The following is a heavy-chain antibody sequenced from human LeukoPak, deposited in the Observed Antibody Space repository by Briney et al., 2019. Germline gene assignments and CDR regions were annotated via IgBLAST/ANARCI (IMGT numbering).Heavy chain of an antibody. D-gene: IGHD3-3*01. V-gene: IGHV1-46*01. CDR3: ARDRAIVGVVTHNYFDY. CDR1: GYTFTSYY. J-gene: IGHJ4*02. CDR2: INPSGGST. Sequence: GASVKVSCKASGYTFTSYYMHWVRQAPGQGLEWMGIINPSGGSTSYAQKFQGRVTMTRDTSTSTVYMELSSLRSEDTAVYYCARDRAIVGVVTHNYFDYWGQGTLVTVSS.